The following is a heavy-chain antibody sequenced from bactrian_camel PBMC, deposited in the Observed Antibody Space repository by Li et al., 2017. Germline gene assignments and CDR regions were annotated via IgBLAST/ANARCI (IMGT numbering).Heavy chain of an antibody. V-gene: IGHV3S53*01. Sequence: HVQLVESGGGSVQAGGSLRLSCTASESMDGNWCMGWFRQAAGQERERVAHIGSDGVPNYADSVKGRFTISQDNAKNTLYLQMDSLKPEDTGMYYCAFEIQPRVGGLDYSQGAPMAPLCPTQGYWGQGTQVTVS. CDR3: AFEIQPRVGGLDYSQGAPMAPLCPTQGY. CDR1: ESMDGNWC. J-gene: IGHJ4*01. D-gene: IGHD7*01. CDR2: IGSDGVP.